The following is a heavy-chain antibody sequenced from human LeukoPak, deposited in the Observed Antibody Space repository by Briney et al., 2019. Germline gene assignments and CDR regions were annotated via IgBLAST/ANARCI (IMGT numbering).Heavy chain of an antibody. CDR3: ASLIVVVLDDAFDI. D-gene: IGHD2-21*01. CDR2: ISYDGSNK. Sequence: GGSLRLSCAASGFTFSSYAMHWVRQAPGKGLEWEAVISYDGSNKYYADSVKGRFTISRDNSKNTLYLQMNSLRAEDTAVYYCASLIVVVLDDAFDIWGQGTMVTVSS. V-gene: IGHV3-30*04. CDR1: GFTFSSYA. J-gene: IGHJ3*02.